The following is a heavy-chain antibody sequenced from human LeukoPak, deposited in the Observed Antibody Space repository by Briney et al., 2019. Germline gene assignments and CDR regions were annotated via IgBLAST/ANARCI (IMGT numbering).Heavy chain of an antibody. Sequence: SQTLSLTCTVSGGSISSGDYYWSWIRQPPGKGLEWIGYIYYSGSTYYNPSLKSRVTISVDTSKNQFSLKLSSETAADTAVYYCARGGGNIPWFDPWGQGTLVTVSS. D-gene: IGHD1/OR15-1a*01. CDR3: ARGGGNIPWFDP. CDR2: IYYSGST. CDR1: GGSISSGDYY. J-gene: IGHJ5*02. V-gene: IGHV4-30-4*01.